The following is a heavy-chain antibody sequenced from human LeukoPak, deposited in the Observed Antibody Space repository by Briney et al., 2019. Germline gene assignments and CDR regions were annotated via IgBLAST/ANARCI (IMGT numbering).Heavy chain of an antibody. J-gene: IGHJ6*03. CDR2: IFYSGST. V-gene: IGHV4-59*08. D-gene: IGHD6-6*01. Sequence: SETLSLTCSVSGGSISNYYWIWIRQPPGKGLEWIGYIFYSGSTNYNPSLKSRVTISVDTSKNQFSLRLSSVTAADTAFYYCARQSIAARGYYYYLDVWGKGTTVTVSS. CDR1: GGSISNYY. CDR3: ARQSIAARGYYYYLDV.